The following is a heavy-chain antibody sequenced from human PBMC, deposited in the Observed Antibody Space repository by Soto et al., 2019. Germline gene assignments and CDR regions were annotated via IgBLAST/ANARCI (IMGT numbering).Heavy chain of an antibody. CDR2: MNAKRGDT. CDR1: GYTFSDFD. V-gene: IGHV1-8*01. CDR3: ARGNHFNYAGFDV. D-gene: IGHD3-16*01. Sequence: QAHLEQSGAEVKRPGASVKVSCKSSGYTFSDFDITWLRQASGQGPEWMGWMNAKRGDTFFAQRFQGTFNMTWDTSLSTAYMEVGSLTSDDTAMYYCARGNHFNYAGFDVWGQGTTVAVSS. J-gene: IGHJ6*02.